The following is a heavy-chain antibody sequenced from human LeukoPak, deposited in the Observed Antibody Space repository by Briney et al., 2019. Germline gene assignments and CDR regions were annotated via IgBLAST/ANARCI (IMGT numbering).Heavy chain of an antibody. Sequence: SETLSLTCTVSGGSISSSSYYWGWIRQPPGKGLEWIGSIYYSGSTYYNPSLKSRVTISVDTSKNQFFLKLSSVTAADTAVYYCARRESSSWYPLDAFDIWGQGTMVTVSS. D-gene: IGHD6-13*01. CDR2: IYYSGST. V-gene: IGHV4-39*01. J-gene: IGHJ3*02. CDR1: GGSISSSSYY. CDR3: ARRESSSWYPLDAFDI.